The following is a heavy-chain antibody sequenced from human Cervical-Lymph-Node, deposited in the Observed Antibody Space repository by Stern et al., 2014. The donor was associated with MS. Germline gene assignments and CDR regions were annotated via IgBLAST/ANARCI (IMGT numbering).Heavy chain of an antibody. J-gene: IGHJ5*02. D-gene: IGHD1-1*01. CDR2: ISGSGGTT. CDR3: AGLTNYSWFDP. Sequence: EVQLLESGGGLEQPGGSLSLSCVASGFIFRTYVMSWVRQAPGKGLEWVSSISGSGGTTYYADSVKGRFTISRDNSRNTLYLQVDSLRVDDTAVYYCAGLTNYSWFDPWGQGALVIVSS. CDR1: GFIFRTYV. V-gene: IGHV3-23*01.